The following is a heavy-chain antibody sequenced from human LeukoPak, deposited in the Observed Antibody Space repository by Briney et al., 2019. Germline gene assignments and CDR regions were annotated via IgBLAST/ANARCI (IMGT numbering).Heavy chain of an antibody. V-gene: IGHV3-30*04. CDR2: ISDDERDK. CDR3: ARTSIVGASFDY. D-gene: IGHD1-26*01. CDR1: RFTFSNYA. J-gene: IGHJ4*02. Sequence: GGSLRLSCAASRFTFSNYALHWVRQAPGKGLEWVAVISDDERDKYYTDSVKGRFTISRANSKNTLYLQMNSLRTEDTAVYYCARTSIVGASFDYWGQGTLVTVSS.